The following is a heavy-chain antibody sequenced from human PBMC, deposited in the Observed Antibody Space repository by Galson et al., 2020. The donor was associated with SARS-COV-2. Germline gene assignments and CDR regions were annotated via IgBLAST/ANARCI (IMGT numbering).Heavy chain of an antibody. D-gene: IGHD6-6*01. J-gene: IGHJ4*02. CDR2: ISASDDST. CDR3: ATEYSSSSAPQANHDY. Sequence: GGSLRLSCAGSGFTFRKYAMSWVRQAPGKGLEWVSTISASDDSTYYADSVKGRFTISRDNSKTTLYLQMNSLRAEDTALYYCATEYSSSSAPQANHDYWGQGTLVTVSS. CDR1: GFTFRKYA. V-gene: IGHV3-23*01.